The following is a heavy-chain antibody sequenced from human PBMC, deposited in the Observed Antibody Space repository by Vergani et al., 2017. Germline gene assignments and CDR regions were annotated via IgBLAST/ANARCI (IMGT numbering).Heavy chain of an antibody. V-gene: IGHV1-69*04. CDR1: GGTFSSYA. CDR2: IIPILGIA. CDR3: AGGGIVVVPAAMSAYYYYCMDV. Sequence: QVQLVQSGAEVKKPGSSVKVSCKASGGTFSSYAISWVRQAPGQGLEWMGRIIPILGIANYAQKFQGRVTITADKSTSTAYRELSSLRSEDTAVYYCAGGGIVVVPAAMSAYYYYCMDVWGQGTTVTVSS. D-gene: IGHD2-2*01. J-gene: IGHJ6*02.